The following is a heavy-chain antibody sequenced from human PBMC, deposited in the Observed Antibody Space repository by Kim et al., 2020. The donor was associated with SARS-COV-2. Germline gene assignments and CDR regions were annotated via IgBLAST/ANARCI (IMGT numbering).Heavy chain of an antibody. CDR3: ARDRYYDSSGYPFQSFYYYYGMDV. J-gene: IGHJ6*02. D-gene: IGHD3-22*01. CDR2: IIPIFGTA. CDR1: GGTFSSYA. V-gene: IGHV1-69*13. Sequence: SSVKVSCKASGGTFSSYAISWVRQAPGQGLEWMGGIIPIFGTANYAQKFQGRVTITADESTSTAYMELSSLRSEDTAVYYCARDRYYDSSGYPFQSFYYYYGMDVWGQGTTVTVSS.